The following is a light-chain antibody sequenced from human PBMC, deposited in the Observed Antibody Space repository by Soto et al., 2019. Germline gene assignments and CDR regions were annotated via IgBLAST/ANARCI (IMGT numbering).Light chain of an antibody. Sequence: QLVLTQSPSASASLGASVKLTCTLSSGHSTYAIAWHQQQPEKGPRYLMKLNSDGSHNKGDGIPDRFSGSSSGAERHLTISSLQSEDEDDYYCQTWGTAIHDVVFGGGTKLTVL. V-gene: IGLV4-69*01. CDR2: LNSDGSH. CDR1: SGHSTYA. J-gene: IGLJ2*01. CDR3: QTWGTAIHDVV.